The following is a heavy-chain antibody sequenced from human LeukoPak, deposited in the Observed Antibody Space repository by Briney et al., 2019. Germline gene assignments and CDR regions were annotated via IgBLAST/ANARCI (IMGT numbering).Heavy chain of an antibody. D-gene: IGHD4-17*01. CDR3: XKXNYGDYVYYYYMDV. CDR2: IRYDGSNK. J-gene: IGHJ6*03. V-gene: IGHV3-30*02. Sequence: GGSLRLSCAASGFTFSSYGMHWVRQAPGKGLEWVAFIRYDGSNKYYADSVKGRFTISRDNSKNTLYLQMNSLRAEDTAVYYFXKXNYGDYVYYYYMDVWGKGTTVTVSS. CDR1: GFTFSSYG.